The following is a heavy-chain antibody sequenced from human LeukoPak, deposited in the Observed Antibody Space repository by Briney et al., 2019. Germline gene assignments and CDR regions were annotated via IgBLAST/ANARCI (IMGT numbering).Heavy chain of an antibody. CDR2: IYYSGIT. CDR3: AREWGRSGWYDRKDNWFDP. J-gene: IGHJ5*02. V-gene: IGHV4-39*07. D-gene: IGHD6-19*01. Sequence: SETLSLTCTVSGGSISSSSYYWGWIRQHPGKGLEWIGYIYYSGITYYNVSLKSRVTISVDTSKNQFSLKLSSVTAADTAVYYCAREWGRSGWYDRKDNWFDPWGQGTLVTVSS. CDR1: GGSISSSSYY.